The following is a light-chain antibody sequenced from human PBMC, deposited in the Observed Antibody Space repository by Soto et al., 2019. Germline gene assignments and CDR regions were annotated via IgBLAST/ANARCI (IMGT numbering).Light chain of an antibody. J-gene: IGKJ1*01. V-gene: IGKV1-39*01. CDR1: QTIRKS. Sequence: DIQMTQSPSSLSASIGDRVTITCRASQTIRKSLNWYQQKAETAPKLLIFAASSLQSGVPSRFSASGSGTEFTLTINRPHPEDFATYHCQQSYSTPWTFGQGTKVEI. CDR3: QQSYSTPWT. CDR2: AAS.